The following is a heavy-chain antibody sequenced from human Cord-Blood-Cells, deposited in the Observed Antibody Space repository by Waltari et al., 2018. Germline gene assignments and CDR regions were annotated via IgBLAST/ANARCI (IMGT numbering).Heavy chain of an antibody. CDR2: VSNCGNHK. D-gene: IGHD1-26*01. CDR1: GFTFSSYA. J-gene: IGHJ4*02. Sequence: QVQLVESGGGVVQPGRSLRLSCAASGFTFSSYAMHWVRQAPGKGLEGGGVVSNCGNHKYCGDVGKGRFTISRDNSKNTVDLQMNSLRAEDTAVYYCARDAEGAGSYYFDYWGQGTLVTVSS. CDR3: ARDAEGAGSYYFDY. V-gene: IGHV3-30-3*01.